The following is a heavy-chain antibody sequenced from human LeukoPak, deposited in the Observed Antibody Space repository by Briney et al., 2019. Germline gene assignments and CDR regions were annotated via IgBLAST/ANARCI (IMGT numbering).Heavy chain of an antibody. J-gene: IGHJ4*02. D-gene: IGHD6-19*01. CDR2: ISTDGRTT. V-gene: IGHV3-74*01. CDR1: GFAPSKDW. Sequence: GSLRLSCVASGFAPSKDWMHWVRRVPGEGLEWVSRISTDGRTTGYADSVKGRFTISRDNSKNTLYLQMNSLRAEDTAVYYCANSRWLVPCYFDYWGQGTLVTVSS. CDR3: ANSRWLVPCYFDY.